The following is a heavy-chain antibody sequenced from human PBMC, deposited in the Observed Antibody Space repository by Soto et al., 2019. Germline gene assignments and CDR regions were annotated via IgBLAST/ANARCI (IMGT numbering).Heavy chain of an antibody. CDR2: VSANNGHT. Sequence: QGQLVQSGAEVKKPGASVKLSCKASGFTFSNYGLNWVRQAPGQGLEWMGWVSANNGHTNYAQNLQCSVSITTDTSTSTGYMELRGLTFADTAVYYCARDIESVTAKHFFYYYAMDVWGQGTTVTVSS. V-gene: IGHV1-18*01. J-gene: IGHJ6*02. D-gene: IGHD2-8*01. CDR3: ARDIESVTAKHFFYYYAMDV. CDR1: GFTFSNYG.